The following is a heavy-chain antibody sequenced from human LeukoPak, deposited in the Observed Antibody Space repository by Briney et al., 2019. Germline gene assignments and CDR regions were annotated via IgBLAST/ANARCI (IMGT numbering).Heavy chain of an antibody. CDR2: IDPNSGGT. CDR1: GYTFSGYY. V-gene: IGHV1-2*02. D-gene: IGHD3-16*01. CDR3: APGGRITFGGEPAYYFDY. J-gene: IGHJ4*02. Sequence: ASVTVSCKASGYTFSGYYMHWVRQAPGQGLEWMGGIDPNSGGTNYAQKFQGRVTMTGDTPISTAYMELRRLRSDDTAVYYCAPGGRITFGGEPAYYFDYWGQGTLVTVSS.